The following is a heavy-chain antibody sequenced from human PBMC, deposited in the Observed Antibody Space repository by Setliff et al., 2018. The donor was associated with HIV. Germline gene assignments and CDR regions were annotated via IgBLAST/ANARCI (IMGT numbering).Heavy chain of an antibody. D-gene: IGHD3-10*01. V-gene: IGHV4-59*08. CDR1: GGSISDTY. J-gene: IGHJ5*01. Sequence: PSETLSLTCTVSGGSISDTYYTWIRQTPGKGLEWIGLMHVSRETNYNPSLESRVTISMDTPKNQFSLKLSSVTAADTALYFCARHGRSYDSGRWYNWFDSWGQGTPVTVSS. CDR2: MHVSRET. CDR3: ARHGRSYDSGRWYNWFDS.